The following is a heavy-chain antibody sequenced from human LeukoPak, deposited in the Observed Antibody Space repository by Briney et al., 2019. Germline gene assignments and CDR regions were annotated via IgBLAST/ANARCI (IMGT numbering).Heavy chain of an antibody. CDR1: GYSFTSNW. J-gene: IGHJ4*02. CDR2: IYPGDSDT. Sequence: GDSLKISCKGSGYSFTSNWIGWVRRMPGKGLEWMGIIYPGDSDTRYSPSFQGQVTMSVDKSITTAYLQWSSLRASDTAMYYCARGGNFRYGSSDYWGQGTLVTVSS. V-gene: IGHV5-51*01. CDR3: ARGGNFRYGSSDY. D-gene: IGHD5-18*01.